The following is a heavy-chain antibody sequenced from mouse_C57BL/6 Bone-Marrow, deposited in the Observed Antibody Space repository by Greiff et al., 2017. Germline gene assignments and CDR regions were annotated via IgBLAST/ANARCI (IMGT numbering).Heavy chain of an antibody. J-gene: IGHJ1*03. D-gene: IGHD2-12*01. CDR2: IDPSNSYT. Sequence: QVQLQQPGAELVMPGASVKLSCKASGYTFTSYWMHWVKQRPGQGLEWIGEIDPSNSYTNYNQKFKGKSTLTVDKSSSTAYMQLSSLTSEDSAIYYCARSLRFYLYFDVWGTGTTVTVSS. CDR3: ARSLRFYLYFDV. V-gene: IGHV1-69*01. CDR1: GYTFTSYW.